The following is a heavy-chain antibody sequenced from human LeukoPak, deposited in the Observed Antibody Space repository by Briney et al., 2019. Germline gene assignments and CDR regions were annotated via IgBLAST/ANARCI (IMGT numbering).Heavy chain of an antibody. CDR1: GFTFSTSY. D-gene: IGHD3-16*01. J-gene: IGHJ4*02. V-gene: IGHV3-21*01. Sequence: GGSLRLSCAASGFTFSTSYMNWVRQAPGKGLEWVSSISSSSSYIYYADSLKGRFTISRDNARNSLYLQMNSLRAEDTAVYYCARGGRDYSFDYWGQGTLVTVSS. CDR2: ISSSSSYI. CDR3: ARGGRDYSFDY.